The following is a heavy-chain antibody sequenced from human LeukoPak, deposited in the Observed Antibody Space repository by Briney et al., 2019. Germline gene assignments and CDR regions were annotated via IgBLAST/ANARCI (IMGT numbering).Heavy chain of an antibody. CDR2: INPSGGST. CDR3: ARGGIWFTLTFDY. J-gene: IGHJ4*02. D-gene: IGHD3-10*01. V-gene: IGHV1-46*01. Sequence: ASVKVSCKASGYTFTSYYIHWVRQAPGRGLEWMGIINPSGGSTTYAQKFQGRVTMTRDMSSGTVYMELSSLRSEDTAVYYCARGGIWFTLTFDYWGQGTLVTVSS. CDR1: GYTFTSYY.